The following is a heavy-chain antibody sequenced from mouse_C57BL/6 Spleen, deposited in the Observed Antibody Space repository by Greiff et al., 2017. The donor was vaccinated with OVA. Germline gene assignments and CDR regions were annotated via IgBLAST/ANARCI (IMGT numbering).Heavy chain of an antibody. CDR3: AIWDSYGSSYDWYFDV. Sequence: QVQLKQPGAELVKPGASVKVSCKASGYTFTSYWMHWVKQRPGQGLEWIGRIHPSDSDTNYNQKFKGKATLTVDKSSSTAYMQLSSLTSEDSAVYYCAIWDSYGSSYDWYFDVWGTGTTVTVSS. CDR2: IHPSDSDT. CDR1: GYTFTSYW. D-gene: IGHD1-1*01. V-gene: IGHV1-74*01. J-gene: IGHJ1*03.